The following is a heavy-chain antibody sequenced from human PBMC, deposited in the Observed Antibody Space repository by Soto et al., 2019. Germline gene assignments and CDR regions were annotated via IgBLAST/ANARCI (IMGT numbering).Heavy chain of an antibody. CDR3: ARDEVVVAAIDGGYYYGMDV. V-gene: IGHV4-59*12. CDR1: GGSISSDY. J-gene: IGHJ6*02. D-gene: IGHD2-15*01. CDR2: IYYSGST. Sequence: PSETLSLTCTVSGGSISSDYWSWIRQPPGKGLEWIGYIYYSGSTYYNPSLKSRVTISVDTSKNQFSLKLSSVTAADTAVYYCARDEVVVAAIDGGYYYGMDVWGQGTTVTVSS.